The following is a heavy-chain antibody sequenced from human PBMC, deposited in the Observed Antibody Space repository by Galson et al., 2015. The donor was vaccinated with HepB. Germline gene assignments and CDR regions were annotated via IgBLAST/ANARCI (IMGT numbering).Heavy chain of an antibody. CDR1: GFTFSGYG. J-gene: IGHJ4*02. D-gene: IGHD2-21*01. Sequence: SLRLSCAASGFTFSGYGMHWGRQAPGKGLEWVAVISYDGSNKYYADSVKGRFTISRDNSKNTLYLQMNSLRAEDTAVYYCARSTRGEGPRGYYFDYWGQGTLVTVSS. V-gene: IGHV3-30*03. CDR2: ISYDGSNK. CDR3: ARSTRGEGPRGYYFDY.